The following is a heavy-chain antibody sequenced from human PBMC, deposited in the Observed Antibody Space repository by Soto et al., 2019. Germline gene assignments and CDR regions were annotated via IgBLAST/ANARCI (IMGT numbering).Heavy chain of an antibody. D-gene: IGHD2-15*01. CDR1: GGSISSYY. Sequence: QVQLQESGPGLVKPSETLSLTCTVSGGSISSYYWSWIRQPPGKGLEWIGYIYYSGSTNYNPSLKSRVTISVDTSKTQFSLKLSSVTAADTAVYYCARAARYCSGGSCYLGGMDVWGQGTTVTVSS. J-gene: IGHJ6*02. V-gene: IGHV4-59*01. CDR3: ARAARYCSGGSCYLGGMDV. CDR2: IYYSGST.